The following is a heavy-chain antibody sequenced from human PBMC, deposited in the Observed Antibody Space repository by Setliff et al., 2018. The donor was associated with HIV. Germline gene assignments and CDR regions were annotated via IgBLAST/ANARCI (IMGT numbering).Heavy chain of an antibody. Sequence: PGGSLRLTCEVSGFTFSSYWMIWVRQAPEKGLEWVANINQDGSEKQYVDSVKGRFTVSRDNAKNSLYLQMNSLRVEDTAVYYCARPLGRGLDYWGQGILVTVSS. V-gene: IGHV3-7*05. J-gene: IGHJ4*02. CDR2: INQDGSEK. CDR3: ARPLGRGLDY. D-gene: IGHD7-27*01. CDR1: GFTFSSYW.